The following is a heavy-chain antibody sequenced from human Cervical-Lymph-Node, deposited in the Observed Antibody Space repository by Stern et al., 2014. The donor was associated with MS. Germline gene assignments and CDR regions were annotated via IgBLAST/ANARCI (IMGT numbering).Heavy chain of an antibody. CDR2: IYTRGTT. V-gene: IGHV4-61*02. CDR1: GGSISSGSYY. J-gene: IGHJ6*02. CDR3: ARDCRLRYFDNYGMDV. Sequence: QVQLQESGPGLVKPSQTLSLTCTVSGGSISSGSYYWSWIRQPAGKGLEWIGRIYTRGTTNYTPPLKSRFTITVTTSKTQFPLKLSSVTAADTAVYYCARDCRLRYFDNYGMDVWGQGTTVTVSS. D-gene: IGHD3-9*01.